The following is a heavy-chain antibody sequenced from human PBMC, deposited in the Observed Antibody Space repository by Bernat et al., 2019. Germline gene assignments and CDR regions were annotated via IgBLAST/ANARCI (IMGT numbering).Heavy chain of an antibody. CDR1: GFTFSSYA. J-gene: IGHJ3*02. V-gene: IGHV3-30-3*01. Sequence: QVQLVESWGGVVQPGRSLRLSCAASGFTFSSYAMHWVRQAPGKGLEWVAVISYDGSNKYYADSVKGRFTISRDNSKNTLYLRMNSLRAEDTAVYYCARGHSFYSGSYFNAFDIWGQGTMVTVSS. CDR2: ISYDGSNK. CDR3: ARGHSFYSGSYFNAFDI. D-gene: IGHD1-26*01.